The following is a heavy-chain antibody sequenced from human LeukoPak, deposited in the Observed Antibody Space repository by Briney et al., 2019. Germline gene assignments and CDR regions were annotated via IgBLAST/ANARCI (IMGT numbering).Heavy chain of an antibody. CDR2: IYYSGST. Sequence: SETLSLTCTVSGVSISGYYWSWIRQPAGKGLEWIGSIYYSGSTYYNPSLKSRVTISVDTSKNQFSLKLSSVTAADTAVYYCARDYYHSSGYYHDAFDIWGQGTMVTVSS. V-gene: IGHV4-4*07. J-gene: IGHJ3*02. CDR1: GVSISGYY. CDR3: ARDYYHSSGYYHDAFDI. D-gene: IGHD3-22*01.